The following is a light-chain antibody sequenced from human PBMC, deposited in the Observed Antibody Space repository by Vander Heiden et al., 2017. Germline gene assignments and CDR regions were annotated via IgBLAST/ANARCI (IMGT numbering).Light chain of an antibody. J-gene: IGKJ4*01. CDR2: WAS. CDR1: QSVLYSSNNKNY. CDR3: QQYDSTPLI. Sequence: DIVMTQSPDSLAVSLGERATINCKSSQSVLYSSNNKNYLAWYQQKPGQPPKLLIYWASTRESGVPDRFSGSGSGTDFTLTINSLQAEDVAVYYCQQYDSTPLIFGGGTKVGI. V-gene: IGKV4-1*01.